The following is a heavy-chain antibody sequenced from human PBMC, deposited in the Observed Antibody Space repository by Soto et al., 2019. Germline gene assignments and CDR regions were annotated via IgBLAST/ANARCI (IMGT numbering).Heavy chain of an antibody. CDR3: AREGKYYYDSSGYSEAVFDY. Sequence: QVQLQESGPGLVKPSQTLSLTCTVSGGSISSGGYYWSWIRQHPGKGLEWIGYIYYSGSTDYNPSLTSRVTISVDTSKNQCSLKLSSVTAADTAVYYCAREGKYYYDSSGYSEAVFDYWGQGTLVTVSS. J-gene: IGHJ4*02. CDR1: GGSISSGGYY. V-gene: IGHV4-31*03. D-gene: IGHD3-22*01. CDR2: IYYSGST.